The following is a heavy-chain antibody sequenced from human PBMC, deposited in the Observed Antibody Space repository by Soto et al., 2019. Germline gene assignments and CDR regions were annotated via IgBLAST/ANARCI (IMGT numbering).Heavy chain of an antibody. CDR2: INHSGST. V-gene: IGHV4-34*01. CDR1: GGSFSGYY. Sequence: QVQLQQWGAGLLKPSETLSLTCAVYGGSFSGYYWSWIRQPPGKGLEWIGEINHSGSTNCNPSLKSRVTISVDTSKNHFSLKLSSVTAADTAVYYCARVHYGSGSYYIDYWGQGTLVTVSS. D-gene: IGHD3-10*01. CDR3: ARVHYGSGSYYIDY. J-gene: IGHJ4*02.